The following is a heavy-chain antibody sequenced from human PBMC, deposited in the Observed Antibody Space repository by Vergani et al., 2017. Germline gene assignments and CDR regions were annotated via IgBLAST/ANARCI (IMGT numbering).Heavy chain of an antibody. V-gene: IGHV4-39*01. Sequence: QVQLQESGPGLVKPSQTLSLSCTVSGGSVRTSIGYYWTWIRQPAGKTLEWIASLYYRGNSYYSPSLRSRLTISVDTSKNQFSLNLNSVTAADTAVYYCARHRGGLYYYYGLDVWGQGTTVTVSS. D-gene: IGHD3-10*01. J-gene: IGHJ6*02. CDR2: LYYRGNS. CDR1: GGSVRTSIGYY. CDR3: ARHRGGLYYYYGLDV.